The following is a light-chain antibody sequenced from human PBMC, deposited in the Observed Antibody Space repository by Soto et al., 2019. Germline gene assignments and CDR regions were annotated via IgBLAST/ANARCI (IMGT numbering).Light chain of an antibody. V-gene: IGLV2-8*01. Sequence: QSVLTQPPSASASPGQSVTISCTGTSSDVGGYNYVSWYQHHPGKAPKLMIFEVSKRPSGAPDRFSGSKSGNTASLTVSGLQAEDEADYFCCSYAGSNNRVFGTGTKVTVL. CDR3: CSYAGSNNRV. CDR1: SSDVGGYNY. CDR2: EVS. J-gene: IGLJ1*01.